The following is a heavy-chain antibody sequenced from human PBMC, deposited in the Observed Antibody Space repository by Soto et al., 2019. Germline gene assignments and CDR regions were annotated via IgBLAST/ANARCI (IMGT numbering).Heavy chain of an antibody. D-gene: IGHD3-10*01. Sequence: PSETLSLTCAVSGYSISSGYYWGWIRQPPGKGLEWIGSIYHSGSTYNNPSLKSRVTISVDTSKNQFSLKLSSVTAADTAVYYCARVGGYGMDVWGQGTRSPSP. CDR1: GYSISSGYY. J-gene: IGHJ6*02. V-gene: IGHV4-38-2*01. CDR2: IYHSGST. CDR3: ARVGGYGMDV.